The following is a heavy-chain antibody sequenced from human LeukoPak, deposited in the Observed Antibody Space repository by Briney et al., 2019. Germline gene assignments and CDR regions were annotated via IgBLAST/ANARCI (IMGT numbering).Heavy chain of an antibody. CDR3: ARLEIYVWGSYRYTSWFDP. J-gene: IGHJ5*02. V-gene: IGHV4-39*01. Sequence: SETLSLTCTVSGGSISSSSYYWGWIRQPPGKGLEWIGSIYYSGSTYYNPSLKRRVTISVDTSKNQFSLKLSSVTAADTAVYSCARLEIYVWGSYRYTSWFDPWGQGTLVTVSS. CDR1: GGSISSSSYY. D-gene: IGHD3-16*02. CDR2: IYYSGST.